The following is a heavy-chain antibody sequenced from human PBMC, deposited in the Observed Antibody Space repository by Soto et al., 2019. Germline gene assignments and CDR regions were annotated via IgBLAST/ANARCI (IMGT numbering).Heavy chain of an antibody. D-gene: IGHD2-2*01. CDR3: AKEWNTSAYNWFDP. CDR1: GFTFSNYA. V-gene: IGHV3-23*01. CDR2: LSDGGGST. Sequence: EVQLLESGGGLVQHGGSLRLSCAAYGFTFSNYAMSWVRQEPGNGLEWVSGLSDGGGSTFYADSVKGRFTISRDNAKNPLYLQLSSLRAEATAIYYCAKEWNTSAYNWFDPLGQGTRVPVSA. J-gene: IGHJ5*02.